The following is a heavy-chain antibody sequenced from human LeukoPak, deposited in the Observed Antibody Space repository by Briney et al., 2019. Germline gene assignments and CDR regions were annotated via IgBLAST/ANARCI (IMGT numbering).Heavy chain of an antibody. CDR3: ARGLEQWLVRGAFDI. CDR2: ISSSGSYI. D-gene: IGHD6-19*01. Sequence: PGGSLRLSCAASGFTFSSYSMNWVRQAPGKGLEWVSSISSSGSYIYYADSVKGRFTISRDNAKNSLYLQMNSLRAEDTAVYYCARGLEQWLVRGAFDIWGQGTMVTVSS. CDR1: GFTFSSYS. V-gene: IGHV3-21*01. J-gene: IGHJ3*02.